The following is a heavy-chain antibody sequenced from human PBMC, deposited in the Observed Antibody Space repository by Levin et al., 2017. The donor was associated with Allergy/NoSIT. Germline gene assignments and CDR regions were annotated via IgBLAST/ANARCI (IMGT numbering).Heavy chain of an antibody. J-gene: IGHJ4*02. CDR3: AKGQYSGSYPELFDY. Sequence: GGSLRLSCAASGFTFSSYAMSWVRQAPGKGLEWVSAISGGGFTTYYADSVKGRFAISRDNSKNTLYLQMNSLRAEDTAVYYCAKGQYSGSYPELFDYWGQGTLVPVSS. D-gene: IGHD1-26*01. V-gene: IGHV3-23*01. CDR2: ISGGGFTT. CDR1: GFTFSSYA.